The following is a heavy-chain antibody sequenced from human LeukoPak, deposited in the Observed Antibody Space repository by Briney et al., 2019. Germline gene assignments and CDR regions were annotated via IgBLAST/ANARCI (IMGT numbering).Heavy chain of an antibody. CDR2: IYYSGST. V-gene: IGHV4-59*08. CDR1: GVSISSYY. Sequence: SETLSLTCAVSGVSISSYYWSWIRQPPGKGLEWIGYIYYSGSTNYNPSLKSRVTISVATSKNQFSLKLSSVTAADTAVYYCARQRTGGDWFDPWGQGTLVTVSS. J-gene: IGHJ5*02. D-gene: IGHD2-15*01. CDR3: ARQRTGGDWFDP.